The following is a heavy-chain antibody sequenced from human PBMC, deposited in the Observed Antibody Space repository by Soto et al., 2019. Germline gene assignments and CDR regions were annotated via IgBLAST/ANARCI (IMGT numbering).Heavy chain of an antibody. CDR3: AKAVDTAMANYWYFDL. D-gene: IGHD5-18*01. CDR2: ISGSGGGT. CDR1: GFTFSSYA. Sequence: EVQLLESGGGLVQPGGSLRLSCAASGFTFSSYAMSWVRQAPGKGLEWVSAISGSGGGTYYADSVKGRFTISRDNSKNTLYLQMNSLRAEDTAVYYCAKAVDTAMANYWYFDLWGRGTLVTVSS. J-gene: IGHJ2*01. V-gene: IGHV3-23*01.